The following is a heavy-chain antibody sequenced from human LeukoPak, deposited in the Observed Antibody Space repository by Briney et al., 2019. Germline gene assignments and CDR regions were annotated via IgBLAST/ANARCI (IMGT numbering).Heavy chain of an antibody. Sequence: GGSLRLSCAASGFTFRRYWMHWVRQAPGKGLEWVSRVIRDGSFTNYADSVKGRFTISRDNAKNTLYLQMSSLRAEDTAVYFCVTAWDDFNFDYCGQGSLVTVSS. J-gene: IGHJ4*02. CDR2: VIRDGSFT. CDR1: GFTFRRYW. D-gene: IGHD5-24*01. CDR3: VTAWDDFNFDY. V-gene: IGHV3-74*01.